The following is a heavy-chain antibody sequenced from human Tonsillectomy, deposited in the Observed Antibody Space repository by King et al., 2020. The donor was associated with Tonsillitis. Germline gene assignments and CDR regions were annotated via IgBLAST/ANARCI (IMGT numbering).Heavy chain of an antibody. CDR1: GFTFSHAW. J-gene: IGHJ4*01. D-gene: IGHD3-3*01. V-gene: IGHV3-15*07. Sequence: VQLVESGGGLVKPGGSLRLSCAVSGFTFSHAWMSWVRQAPGKGLEWVGRINTRTAGGATDYAAPVKGRFIISRDDSKKTLYLQMNSLKTEDTAVYYCSTGVGTTFGVVVYFFEYWGHGTLVTVSS. CDR3: STGVGTTFGVVVYFFEY. CDR2: INTRTAGGAT.